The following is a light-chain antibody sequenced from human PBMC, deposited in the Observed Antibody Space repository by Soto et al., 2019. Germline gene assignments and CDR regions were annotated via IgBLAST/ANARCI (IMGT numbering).Light chain of an antibody. J-gene: IGLJ2*01. CDR2: NTN. CDR3: ATWDDRLSAVV. CDR1: SSNVGRNA. Sequence: QSVLTQPPSASGTPGQRVTISCSGGSSNVGRNAVNWYQQLPGTAPNLLIYNTNQRPSGVPDRFSGSKSGTSASLAISGLQSEHEGDYYCATWDDRLSAVVFGGGTKLTVL. V-gene: IGLV1-44*01.